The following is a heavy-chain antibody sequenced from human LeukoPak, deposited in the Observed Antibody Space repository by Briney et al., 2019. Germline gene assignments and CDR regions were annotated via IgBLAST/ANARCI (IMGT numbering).Heavy chain of an antibody. CDR2: ISGSGGSI. CDR1: GFTFSSYA. V-gene: IGHV3-23*01. D-gene: IGHD1-26*01. CDR3: AKSGLGATVPFDY. Sequence: GGSLRLSCAASGFTFSSYAMSWVRQAPGKGLEWVSAISGSGGSIYYADSVKGRFTISRDNSKNTLYLQMNSLRAEDTAVYYCAKSGLGATVPFDYWGQGTLVTVSS. J-gene: IGHJ4*02.